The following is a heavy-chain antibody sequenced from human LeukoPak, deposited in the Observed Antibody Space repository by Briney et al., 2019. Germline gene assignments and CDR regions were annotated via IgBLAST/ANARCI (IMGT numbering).Heavy chain of an antibody. Sequence: ASVKVSCKASGYTFTGYYMHWVRQAPGQGLEWMGWINPNSGGTNYAQNFQGRVTTTRDTSISTAYMELSRLRSDDTAVYYCARSANPATAFDYWGQGTLVTVSS. CDR3: ARSANPATAFDY. V-gene: IGHV1-2*02. CDR1: GYTFTGYY. CDR2: INPNSGGT. D-gene: IGHD2-21*02. J-gene: IGHJ4*02.